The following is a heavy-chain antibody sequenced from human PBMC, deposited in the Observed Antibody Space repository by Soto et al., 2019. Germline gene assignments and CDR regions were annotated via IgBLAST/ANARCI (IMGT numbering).Heavy chain of an antibody. CDR3: ARVRRDSSAYGMDV. Sequence: LSLTCTVSGGSVSSGFYYWYWIRQPPGKGLEWIAYIYYSGSTSYNPSLKSRVTISVDTSRTQFSLQLSSVTAADTAVYYCARVRRDSSAYGMDVWGQGTTVTVSS. J-gene: IGHJ6*02. CDR2: IYYSGST. CDR1: GGSVSSGFYY. V-gene: IGHV4-61*01. D-gene: IGHD3-22*01.